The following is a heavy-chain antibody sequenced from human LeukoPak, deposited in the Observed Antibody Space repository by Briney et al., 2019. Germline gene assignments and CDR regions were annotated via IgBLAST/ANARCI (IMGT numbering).Heavy chain of an antibody. D-gene: IGHD4-23*01. J-gene: IGHJ4*02. CDR2: ISGDSKYI. V-gene: IGHV3-21*04. CDR1: GFTFSRYT. Sequence: GGSLRLSCAGSGFTFSRYTFNWVRQAPGRGLEWVSAISGDSKYIYYTDSVKGRFTISRDNARNSVYLQMNSLRAEDTAVYYCAREVDYGGSFDYWGQGTLVTVSS. CDR3: AREVDYGGSFDY.